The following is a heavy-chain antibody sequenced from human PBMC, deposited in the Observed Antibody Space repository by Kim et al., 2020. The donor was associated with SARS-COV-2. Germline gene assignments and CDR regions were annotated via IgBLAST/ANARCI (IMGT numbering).Heavy chain of an antibody. V-gene: IGHV3-23*01. J-gene: IGHJ4*02. D-gene: IGHD1-1*01. Sequence: AVKGRFTISRDNSKNTLYLQMNSLRAEDTAVYYCAKDRPVEGLQPPFDYWGQGTLVTVSS. CDR3: AKDRPVEGLQPPFDY.